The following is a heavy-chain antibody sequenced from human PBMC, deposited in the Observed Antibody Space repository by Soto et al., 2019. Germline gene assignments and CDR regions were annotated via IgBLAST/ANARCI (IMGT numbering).Heavy chain of an antibody. J-gene: IGHJ4*02. CDR1: GFIFSSNY. D-gene: IGHD6-13*01. Sequence: EVQLVESGGGLVQPGESLRLSCAASGFIFSSNYMSWVRQAPGKGLEWVSVIYSGGSTYYAECVKGRFTISRHNSKNALYLQMNSLRAEDTAVYYCARCFGSSWLIDYWGQGTLVTVSS. CDR2: IYSGGST. CDR3: ARCFGSSWLIDY. V-gene: IGHV3-53*04.